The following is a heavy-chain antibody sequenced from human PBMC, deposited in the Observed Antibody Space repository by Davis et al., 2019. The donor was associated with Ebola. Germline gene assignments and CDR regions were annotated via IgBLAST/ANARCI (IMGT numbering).Heavy chain of an antibody. Sequence: SETLSLTCTVSGASISSSNYYWGWIRQPPGKGLEWIGSIYYSGSTYYNPSLKRRVPISVDTSKNQFSLKLSTVTAADTAVYYCARGLRDPRPGYYYGMDVWGQGTPVNVS. CDR2: IYYSGST. CDR3: ARGLRDPRPGYYYGMDV. V-gene: IGHV4-39*01. J-gene: IGHJ6*02. D-gene: IGHD1-1*01. CDR1: GASISSSNYY.